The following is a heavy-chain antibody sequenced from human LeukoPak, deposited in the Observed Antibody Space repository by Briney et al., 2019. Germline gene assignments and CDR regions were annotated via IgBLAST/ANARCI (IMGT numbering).Heavy chain of an antibody. J-gene: IGHJ4*02. CDR3: ARGIAAHIDY. CDR1: RYTFTGYY. D-gene: IGHD6-6*01. CDR2: INPNSGGT. V-gene: IGHV1-2*02. Sequence: ASVKFSCKASRYTFTGYYMHWVRQAPGQGHEWMGWINPNSGGTNYAQKFQGRVTMTRDTSISTAYMELSRLRSDETAVYYCARGIAAHIDYWGQGTLVTVSS.